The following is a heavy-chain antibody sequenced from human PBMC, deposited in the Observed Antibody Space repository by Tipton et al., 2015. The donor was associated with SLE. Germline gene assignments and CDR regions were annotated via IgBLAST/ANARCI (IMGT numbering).Heavy chain of an antibody. CDR2: IHTSETT. V-gene: IGHV4-61*02. Sequence: TLSLTCTVSGGSMTSGSYYWTWIRQPAGKGLEWIGRIHTSETTAYNPSLQSRVTMSVDTSKKQFSLNLTSVTAADTAVHYCARVPYVYDSRTSIYWGQGSLVTVSS. CDR3: ARVPYVYDSRTSIY. CDR1: GGSMTSGSYY. D-gene: IGHD3-22*01. J-gene: IGHJ1*01.